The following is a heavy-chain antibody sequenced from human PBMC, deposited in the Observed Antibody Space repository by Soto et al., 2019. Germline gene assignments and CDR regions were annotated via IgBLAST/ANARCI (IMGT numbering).Heavy chain of an antibody. CDR1: GFSLTTSGVN. Sequence: QITLKESGPTGVKPTQTLTLTCTFSGFSLTTSGVNVGWIRQPPGKTLEWLALIYWDDDKRFSPSMQSRLTNSKDTTKNQVVLTVTNMDPAETATYYCVHRAYWGQGTLVTVSS. J-gene: IGHJ4*02. CDR3: VHRAY. V-gene: IGHV2-5*02. CDR2: IYWDDDK.